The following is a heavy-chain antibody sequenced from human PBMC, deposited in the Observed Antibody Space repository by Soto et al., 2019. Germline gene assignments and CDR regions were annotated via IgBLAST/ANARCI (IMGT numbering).Heavy chain of an antibody. CDR3: ARERPRRGVFDY. V-gene: IGHV1-46*01. D-gene: IGHD3-10*01. CDR1: GYTFTSYY. CDR2: INPSGGST. Sequence: GXSVKVSFNASGYTFTSYYMHWVRQAPGQGLEWMGIINPSGGSTSYAQKFQGRVTVTRDTSTNTVYMELSRMRSEDTAVYYCARERPRRGVFDYWGQGTLVTVSS. J-gene: IGHJ4*02.